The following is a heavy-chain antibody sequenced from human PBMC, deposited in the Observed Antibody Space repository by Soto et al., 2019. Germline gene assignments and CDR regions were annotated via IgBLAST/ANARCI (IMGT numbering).Heavy chain of an antibody. D-gene: IGHD3-3*01. Sequence: EVQLLESGGGLEQPGGSLRLSCAASGFTFRSYAMSWVRQPPGKGLEWVSSISESGGSTYDADSVKGRFTISRDNSKNTLYLQMNSLRPEDTAVYYCARAPLGVTISFDIWGQGAMVTVSS. CDR1: GFTFRSYA. CDR3: ARAPLGVTISFDI. J-gene: IGHJ3*02. V-gene: IGHV3-23*01. CDR2: ISESGGST.